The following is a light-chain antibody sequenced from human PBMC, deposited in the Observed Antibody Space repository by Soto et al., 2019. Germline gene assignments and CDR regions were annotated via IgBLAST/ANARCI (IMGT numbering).Light chain of an antibody. CDR2: EVT. Sequence: QSVLTQPPSASGFPGQSVTISCTGTSSDVGYYDYVSWYQQHPGKAPKLVLYEVTKRPSGVPDRVSASKSGNTDSLTVSGLRAEDEADYYCSSYAGSNNFVFGSGTKVTVL. J-gene: IGLJ1*01. CDR1: SSDVGYYDY. CDR3: SSYAGSNNFV. V-gene: IGLV2-8*01.